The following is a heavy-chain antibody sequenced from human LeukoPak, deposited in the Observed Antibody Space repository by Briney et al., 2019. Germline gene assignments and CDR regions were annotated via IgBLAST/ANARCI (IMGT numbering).Heavy chain of an antibody. V-gene: IGHV4-59*08. J-gene: IGHJ4*02. D-gene: IGHD5-18*01. CDR2: ISDSGST. Sequence: SETLSLTCTVSGGSISSYFWTWIRQPPGKGLEWIGYISDSGSTDYYPSLKSRVTMSVDTSKNRFSLKLTSVTAADTAIYYCAGGQYRYGNTLEYWGQGTLVTVSS. CDR1: GGSISSYF. CDR3: AGGQYRYGNTLEY.